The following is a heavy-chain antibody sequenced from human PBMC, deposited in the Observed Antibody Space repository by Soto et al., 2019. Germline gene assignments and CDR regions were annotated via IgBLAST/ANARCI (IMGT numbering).Heavy chain of an antibody. CDR3: ARFTYKSGFNWFDP. J-gene: IGHJ5*02. D-gene: IGHD5-12*01. Sequence: SETLSLTCTVSGASLNSDYWSWIRQSPGKGLEWIGYIYHMGGTDYNPSLKSRVTIPIDKSKNQFSLNLRSVTAADTAVYFCARFTYKSGFNWFDPWGQGTQVTVSS. V-gene: IGHV4-59*03. CDR1: GASLNSDY. CDR2: IYHMGGT.